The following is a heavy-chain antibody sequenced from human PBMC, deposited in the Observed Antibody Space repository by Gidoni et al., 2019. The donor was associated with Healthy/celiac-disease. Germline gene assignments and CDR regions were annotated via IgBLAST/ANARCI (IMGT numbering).Heavy chain of an antibody. Sequence: EVQLLESGGGLVQPRGSLRLSCAASGCTFSSYAMGWVRHAPGTGLELVAAISGSGGSTYYADSVKGRFTISRDNSKNPLYLQMNSLRAEDTAVYYCAKGIAVAGPSFDYWGQGTLVTVSS. CDR3: AKGIAVAGPSFDY. J-gene: IGHJ4*02. D-gene: IGHD6-19*01. V-gene: IGHV3-23*01. CDR1: GCTFSSYA. CDR2: ISGSGGST.